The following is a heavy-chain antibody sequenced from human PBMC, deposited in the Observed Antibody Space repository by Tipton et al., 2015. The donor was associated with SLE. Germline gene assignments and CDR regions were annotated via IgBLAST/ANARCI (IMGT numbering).Heavy chain of an antibody. Sequence: QLVQSGGGVVQPGGSLRLSCAASGFIFSSYGMHWVRQAPGKGLEWVSGLSWNSASIGYADSVKGRFTISRDNSKSTLYLQMNSLRDEDTAVYYCARGKLGWEDAFDIWGQGAMVTVSS. CDR2: LSWNSASI. CDR1: GFIFSSYG. D-gene: IGHD7-27*01. CDR3: ARGKLGWEDAFDI. J-gene: IGHJ3*02. V-gene: IGHV3-9*01.